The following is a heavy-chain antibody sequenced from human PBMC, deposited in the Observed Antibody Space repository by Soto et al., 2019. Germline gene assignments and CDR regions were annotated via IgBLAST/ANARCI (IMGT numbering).Heavy chain of an antibody. Sequence: QLQLQESGPGLVKPSETLSLTCTVSGCSISSSRYYWGWLRQPPGKALEWIGSIYYSGSTYYNPSPKSRVTISVDTARNHVSLKLSSVTAADTAVYYCARQGAHYGDYVEENYWGQGTLVTVSS. V-gene: IGHV4-39*01. CDR1: GCSISSSRYY. CDR2: IYYSGST. J-gene: IGHJ4*02. CDR3: ARQGAHYGDYVEENY. D-gene: IGHD4-17*01.